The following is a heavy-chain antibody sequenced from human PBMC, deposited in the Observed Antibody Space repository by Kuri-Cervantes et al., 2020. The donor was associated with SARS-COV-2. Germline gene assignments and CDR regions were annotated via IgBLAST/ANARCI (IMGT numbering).Heavy chain of an antibody. CDR2: ISSNGGST. CDR1: GFTFSSYA. D-gene: IGHD3-3*01. CDR3: VKVTTYYDFWSGYSYGMDV. V-gene: IGHV3-64D*08. Sequence: GGSLRLSCAASGFTFSSYAMHWVRQAPGKGLEYVSAISSNGGSTYYADSVKGSFTISRDNSKNTLYLQMSSLRAEDTAVYYCVKVTTYYDFWSGYSYGMDVWGQGTTVTVSS. J-gene: IGHJ6*02.